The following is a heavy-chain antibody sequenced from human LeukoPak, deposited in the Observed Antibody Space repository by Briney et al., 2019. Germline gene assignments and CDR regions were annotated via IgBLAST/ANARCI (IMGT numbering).Heavy chain of an antibody. CDR1: SDSISSGNYF. D-gene: IGHD2-21*01. V-gene: IGHV4-39*01. CDR2: ISPGGNT. Sequence: SETLSLTYAVSSDSISSGNYFWGWIRQPPGKGLELIASISPGGNTYYNPSLKSRGTISVHTSKKHFSLMLNSVTAADTAVYFCAKHAPHESGDKRGFESWGQGILVTVSS. J-gene: IGHJ4*02. CDR3: AKHAPHESGDKRGFES.